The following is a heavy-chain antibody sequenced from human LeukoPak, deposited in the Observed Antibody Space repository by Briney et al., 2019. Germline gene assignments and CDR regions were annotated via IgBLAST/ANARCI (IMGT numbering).Heavy chain of an antibody. Sequence: ALVKVSCKASGYTFTSYYMHWVRQAPGQGLEWMGIINPSGGSTRYAQKFQGRVTMTRDTSTSTVYMELSSLRSEDTAVYYCARGPPDDYGLDYWGQGTLVTVSS. J-gene: IGHJ4*02. V-gene: IGHV1-46*01. CDR3: ARGPPDDYGLDY. CDR2: INPSGGST. D-gene: IGHD4-17*01. CDR1: GYTFTSYY.